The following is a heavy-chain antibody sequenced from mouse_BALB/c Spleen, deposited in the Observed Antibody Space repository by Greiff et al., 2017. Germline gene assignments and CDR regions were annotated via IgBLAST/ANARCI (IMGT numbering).Heavy chain of an antibody. CDR3: APDYYGYTY. J-gene: IGHJ3*01. CDR2: ISSGGST. D-gene: IGHD1-2*01. Sequence: EVQGVESGGDLVKPGGSLKLSCAASGFTFSSYAMSWVRQTPEKRLEWVASISSGGSTYYPDSVKGRFTISRDNDRNILYLQMSSLRSEDTAMYYCAPDYYGYTYWGQGTLVTVSA. V-gene: IGHV5-6-5*01. CDR1: GFTFSSYA.